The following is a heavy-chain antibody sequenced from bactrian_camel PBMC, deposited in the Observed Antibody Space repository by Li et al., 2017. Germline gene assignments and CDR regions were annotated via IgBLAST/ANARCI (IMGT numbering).Heavy chain of an antibody. V-gene: IGHV3S1*01. Sequence: HVQLVESGGGSVQVGGSLTLSCVVSGYDYFSTNCLGWFRQAPGKGREGVASIRDGGATTNYASSVRGRFIISQDNAKNTVYLQMNNLQPEDTATYYCAEGRGSRGEHCYSLNYWGQGTQVTVS. CDR1: GYDYFSTNC. CDR3: AEGRGSRGEHCYSLNY. D-gene: IGHD6*01. CDR2: IRDGGATT. J-gene: IGHJ4*01.